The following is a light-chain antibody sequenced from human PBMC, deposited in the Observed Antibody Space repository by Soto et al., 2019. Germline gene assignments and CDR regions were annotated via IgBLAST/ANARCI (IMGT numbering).Light chain of an antibody. J-gene: IGKJ1*01. V-gene: IGKV1-5*03. CDR1: QSISDS. CDR3: QQYNGFWT. CDR2: EAS. Sequence: DIQMTQSPSTLSASVGDRATITCRASQSISDSLAWYQQKPGKAPKLLIYEASNLKSGVPSRFSGSGSGTEYTLTISSLQPDDPASYYCQQYNGFWTFGQGTRVEIK.